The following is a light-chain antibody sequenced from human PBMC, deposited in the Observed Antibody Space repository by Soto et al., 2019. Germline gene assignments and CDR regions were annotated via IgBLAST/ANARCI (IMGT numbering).Light chain of an antibody. CDR3: QQYYVTPLT. CDR2: WAA. J-gene: IGKJ4*01. Sequence: DIVMTQSPDSLAVSLGERATINCKSSQSVSHNTNNKNYLAWYQQKPGQPPKLLIYWAATRESGVPDRFSGSGSGPDFTLTISSLQAEDVAVYYCQQYYVTPLTFGGGTKVEIK. CDR1: QSVSHNTNNKNY. V-gene: IGKV4-1*01.